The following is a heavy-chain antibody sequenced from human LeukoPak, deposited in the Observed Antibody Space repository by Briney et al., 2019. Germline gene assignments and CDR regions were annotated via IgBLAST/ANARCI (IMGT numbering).Heavy chain of an antibody. J-gene: IGHJ3*02. CDR2: ISAYNGNT. Sequence: GASMKVSCKASGYTFTSYGISWVRQAPGQGLEWMGWISAYNGNTNYAQKLQGRVTMTTDTSTSTAYMELRSLRSDDTAVYYCARNFYDSSGYYSAFDIWGQGTMVTVSS. D-gene: IGHD3-22*01. CDR3: ARNFYDSSGYYSAFDI. V-gene: IGHV1-18*01. CDR1: GYTFTSYG.